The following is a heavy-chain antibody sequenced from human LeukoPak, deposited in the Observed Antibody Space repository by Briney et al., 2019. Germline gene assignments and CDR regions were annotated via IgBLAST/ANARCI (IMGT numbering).Heavy chain of an antibody. D-gene: IGHD2-15*01. CDR1: GGSISSYY. J-gene: IGHJ6*02. Sequence: PSETLSLTCTVSGGSISSYYWSWIRQPPGKGLEWIGYIYYSGSTNYNPSLKSRVTISVDTSKNQFSLKLSSVTAADTAVYYCARDVGVSRPNYYYYYGMDVWGQGTTVTVSS. V-gene: IGHV4-59*01. CDR3: ARDVGVSRPNYYYYYGMDV. CDR2: IYYSGST.